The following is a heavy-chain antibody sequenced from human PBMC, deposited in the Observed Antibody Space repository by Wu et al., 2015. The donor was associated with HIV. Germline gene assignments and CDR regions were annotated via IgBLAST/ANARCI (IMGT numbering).Heavy chain of an antibody. J-gene: IGHJ4*02. D-gene: IGHD5-18*01. V-gene: IGHV1-69*01. CDR3: ARDKGADTAMALFDY. CDR2: IIPIFGTA. CDR1: GYTFTSYD. Sequence: QVQLVQSGAEVKKPGASVKVSCKASGYTFTSYDINWVRQATGQGLEWMGWIIPIFGTANYAQKFQGRVTITADESTSTAYMELSSLRSEDTAVYYCARDKGADTAMALFDYWGQGTLVTVSS.